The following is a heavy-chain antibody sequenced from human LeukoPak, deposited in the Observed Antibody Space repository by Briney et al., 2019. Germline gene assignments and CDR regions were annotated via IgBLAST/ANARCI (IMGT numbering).Heavy chain of an antibody. J-gene: IGHJ4*02. D-gene: IGHD1-26*01. CDR3: AKDIVGATTGDDY. V-gene: IGHV3-74*01. Sequence: GGSLRLSCAASGFTFSSFWMHWVRQAPGKGLVWVSRINTDGSSTDYADSVKGRFTISRDNAKNTLYLQMNSLRAEDTAVYYCAKDIVGATTGDDYWGQGTLVTVSS. CDR1: GFTFSSFW. CDR2: INTDGSST.